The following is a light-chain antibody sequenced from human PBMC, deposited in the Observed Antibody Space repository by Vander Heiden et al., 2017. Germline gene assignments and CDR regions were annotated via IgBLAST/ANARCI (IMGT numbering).Light chain of an antibody. CDR1: SSNIGNNY. J-gene: IGLJ2*01. V-gene: IGLV1-47*02. CDR2: SNY. CDR3: ASWDDSLSGWV. Sequence: QSVLTQPPSMSATPGQRVTISCSGSSSNIGNNYLYWYQHLPGTTPKLHIHSNYQRPSGVPDRFSGSKSGTSVSLTISGLRSEDEAVYYCASWDDSLSGWVFGGGTKLTVL.